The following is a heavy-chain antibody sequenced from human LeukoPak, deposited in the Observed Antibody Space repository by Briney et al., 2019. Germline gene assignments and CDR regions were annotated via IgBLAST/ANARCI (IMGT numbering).Heavy chain of an antibody. V-gene: IGHV3-23*01. Sequence: GGSLRLSCAASGFTFSSYAMSWVRQAPGQGLEWVSAISGSGGSTYYADSVKGRFTISRDNSKNTLYLQMNSLRAEDTAVYYCAKAHYGSGSYLSDYWGQGTLVTVSS. D-gene: IGHD3-10*01. CDR3: AKAHYGSGSYLSDY. J-gene: IGHJ4*02. CDR1: GFTFSSYA. CDR2: ISGSGGST.